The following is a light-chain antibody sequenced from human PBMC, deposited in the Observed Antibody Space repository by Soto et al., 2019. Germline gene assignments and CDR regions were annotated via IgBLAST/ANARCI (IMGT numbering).Light chain of an antibody. CDR2: GAS. CDR1: ENVRTF. CDR3: QHYNSYSEA. Sequence: EVVLTQSPATLSLSPGERATLSCRASENVRTFVDWYQQKPGQAPRLLIYGASNRATGIPARFSGSGSGTDFTLTISSLQPDDFATYYCQHYNSYSEAFGQGTKVELK. J-gene: IGKJ1*01. V-gene: IGKV3-11*01.